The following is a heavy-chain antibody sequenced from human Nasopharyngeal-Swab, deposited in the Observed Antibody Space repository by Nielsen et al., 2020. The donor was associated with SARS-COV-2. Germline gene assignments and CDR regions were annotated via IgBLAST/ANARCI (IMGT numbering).Heavy chain of an antibody. Sequence: ASVKVSCKASGGTFSSYAISWVRQAPGQGLEWMGWISAYNGNTNYAQKLQGRVTMTTDTSTSTAYMELRSLRSDDTAVYYCARVWRDCSSTSCYSWFDPWGQGTLVTVSS. D-gene: IGHD2-2*01. CDR3: ARVWRDCSSTSCYSWFDP. CDR1: GGTFSSYA. CDR2: ISAYNGNT. V-gene: IGHV1-18*01. J-gene: IGHJ5*02.